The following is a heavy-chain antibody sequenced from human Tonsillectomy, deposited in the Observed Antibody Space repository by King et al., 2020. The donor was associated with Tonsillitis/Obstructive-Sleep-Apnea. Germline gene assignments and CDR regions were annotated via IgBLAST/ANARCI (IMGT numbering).Heavy chain of an antibody. Sequence: VQLQESGPGLVKPSETLSLTCTVSGGSISSYYWSWIRPPPGKGLEWIGYIYYSGSTNYNPSLKSRVTISVDTSKNQFSLKLSSVTAADTAVYYCARVAARSIQNWFDPWGQGTLVTVSS. CDR3: ARVAARSIQNWFDP. V-gene: IGHV4-59*01. J-gene: IGHJ5*02. CDR2: IYYSGST. CDR1: GGSISSYY. D-gene: IGHD6-6*01.